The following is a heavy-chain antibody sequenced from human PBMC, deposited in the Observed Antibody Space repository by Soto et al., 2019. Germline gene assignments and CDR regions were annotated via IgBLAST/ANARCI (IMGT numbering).Heavy chain of an antibody. J-gene: IGHJ6*03. CDR3: ARGLILWFGELSRRGGYYYYVDV. D-gene: IGHD3-10*01. CDR1: GGSFSGYQ. Sequence: QVQLQQWGAGLLKPSETLSLTCAVYGGSFSGYQWSWIRQTPGKGLAWIGGINDSGDINYNPSLKSRVTILVDSPKRQISLRLSSVTAADTAVYYCARGLILWFGELSRRGGYYYYVDVWGKGTTVTVSS. V-gene: IGHV4-34*01. CDR2: INDSGDI.